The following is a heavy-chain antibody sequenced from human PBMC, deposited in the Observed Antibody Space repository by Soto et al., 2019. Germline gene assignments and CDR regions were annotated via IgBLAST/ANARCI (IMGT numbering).Heavy chain of an antibody. V-gene: IGHV3-21*01. Sequence: EVQLVESGGGLVKPGGSLRLSCAASGFTFSSYSMNWVRQAPGKGLEWVSSISSSSSYIYYADSVKGRFTISRDNAKNSLYLQKNSLRAEDTAVYYCARGPYYYGSGSYGYYFDYWGQGTLVTVFS. CDR2: ISSSSSYI. D-gene: IGHD3-10*01. J-gene: IGHJ4*02. CDR3: ARGPYYYGSGSYGYYFDY. CDR1: GFTFSSYS.